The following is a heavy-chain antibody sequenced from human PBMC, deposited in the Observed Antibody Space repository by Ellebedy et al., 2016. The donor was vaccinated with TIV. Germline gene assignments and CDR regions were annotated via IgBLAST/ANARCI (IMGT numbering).Heavy chain of an antibody. Sequence: MPSETLSLTCTVSGNSISRGYFWRWIRQPPGKGLEYIGTIFHNGNTYYNLSLKSRVTISLDTSKNHFSLRLSSVTAADTAVYYCARGSWAGVAYNWFDPWGQGTLVTVSS. CDR1: GNSISRGYF. V-gene: IGHV4-38-2*02. J-gene: IGHJ5*02. CDR3: ARGSWAGVAYNWFDP. CDR2: IFHNGNT. D-gene: IGHD6-19*01.